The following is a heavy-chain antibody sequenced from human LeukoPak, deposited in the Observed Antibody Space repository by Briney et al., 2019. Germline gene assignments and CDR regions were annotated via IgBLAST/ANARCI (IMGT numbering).Heavy chain of an antibody. D-gene: IGHD3-16*01. CDR1: GFSISGYY. CDR2: ITSGGAST. Sequence: GGSLRLSCDASGFSISGYYMSWIRQSPGKGLEWISYITSGGASTNYADSVKGRFTISRDKAKNSVALQLNSLRAEDTAVYYCTRQRRGTYYAFDSWGQGTLVTVSS. V-gene: IGHV3-11*01. CDR3: TRQRRGTYYAFDS. J-gene: IGHJ4*02.